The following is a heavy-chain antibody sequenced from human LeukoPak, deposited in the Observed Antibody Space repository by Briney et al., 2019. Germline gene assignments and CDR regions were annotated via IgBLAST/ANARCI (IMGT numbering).Heavy chain of an antibody. D-gene: IGHD2-15*01. CDR1: GSTFDDYG. V-gene: IGHV3-20*04. CDR2: INWNGGST. CDR3: ASLGYCSGGSCYARRDY. Sequence: GGSLRLSCAASGSTFDDYGMSWVRQAPGKGLEWVSGINWNGGSTGYADSVKGRFTISRDNAKNSLYLQMNSLRAEDTALYYCASLGYCSGGSCYARRDYWGQGTLVTVSS. J-gene: IGHJ4*02.